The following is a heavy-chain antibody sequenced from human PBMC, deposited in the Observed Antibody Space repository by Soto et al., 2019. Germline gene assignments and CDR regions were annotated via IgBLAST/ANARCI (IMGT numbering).Heavy chain of an antibody. V-gene: IGHV3-23*01. J-gene: IGHJ4*02. D-gene: IGHD2-21*01. CDR1: GFAFSDYP. Sequence: GGSQRLSCSASGFAFSDYPTGWVCLTPGNGLELVSTILSRFFTGSDNTAYADSVPGLFTISRDNSQNMLFLQMNSLGGVNAPVYYCAKGRHPNDISTIVFWGRRAQFTVSS. CDR3: AKGRHPNDISTIVF. CDR2: ILSRFFTGSDNT.